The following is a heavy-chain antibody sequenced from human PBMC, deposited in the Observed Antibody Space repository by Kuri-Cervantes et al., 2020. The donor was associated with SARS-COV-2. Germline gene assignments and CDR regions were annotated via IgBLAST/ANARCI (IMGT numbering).Heavy chain of an antibody. Sequence: LSLTCAASGLTFSSYAMHWVRQAPGKGLEWVVVISYDGSNKYYADSVKGRFTISRDNSKNTLYLQMNSLRAEDTAVYYCARLYYDFWSGYGYYGMDVWGQETTVTVSS. CDR3: ARLYYDFWSGYGYYGMDV. D-gene: IGHD3-3*01. J-gene: IGHJ6*02. CDR2: ISYDGSNK. V-gene: IGHV3-30-3*01. CDR1: GLTFSSYA.